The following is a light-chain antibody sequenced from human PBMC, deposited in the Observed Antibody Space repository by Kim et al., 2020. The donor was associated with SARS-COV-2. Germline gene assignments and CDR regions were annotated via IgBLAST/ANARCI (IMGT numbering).Light chain of an antibody. Sequence: SVGDRVTITCQASQDISNYLDWYQQKPGKAPKLLIYDASNLETGVPSRFSGSGSGTDFTFTISSLQPEDIATYYCQQYDNLPSLTFGGGTKVDIK. J-gene: IGKJ4*01. CDR2: DAS. V-gene: IGKV1-33*01. CDR3: QQYDNLPSLT. CDR1: QDISNY.